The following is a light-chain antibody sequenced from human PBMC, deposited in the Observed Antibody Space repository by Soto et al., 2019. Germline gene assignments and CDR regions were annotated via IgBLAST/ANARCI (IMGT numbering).Light chain of an antibody. CDR1: QSVSSSY. J-gene: IGKJ1*01. CDR3: QQYGSSSWT. V-gene: IGKV3-20*01. Sequence: EIVLTQSPGALFLSPGERATLSCRASQSVSSSYLAWYQQKPGQAPRLLIYGTSSRATAIPDRFSGSGSGTDFTLTISRLEPEDFAVYYCQQYGSSSWTFGQGTKVDI. CDR2: GTS.